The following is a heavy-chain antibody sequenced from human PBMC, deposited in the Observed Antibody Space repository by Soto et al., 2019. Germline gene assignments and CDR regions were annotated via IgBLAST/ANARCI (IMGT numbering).Heavy chain of an antibody. J-gene: IGHJ4*02. CDR3: ARDDRYSSSSGIDY. CDR1: GFTFSSYS. D-gene: IGHD6-6*01. CDR2: ISTSSGTI. V-gene: IGHV3-48*01. Sequence: SGGSLRLSCTASGFTFSSYSMNWVRQAPGKGLEWFSYISTSSGTIWYAESVKGRFTISRDNAKNSLYLQMNSLRAEDTALYYCARDDRYSSSSGIDYWGQGTLVTVSS.